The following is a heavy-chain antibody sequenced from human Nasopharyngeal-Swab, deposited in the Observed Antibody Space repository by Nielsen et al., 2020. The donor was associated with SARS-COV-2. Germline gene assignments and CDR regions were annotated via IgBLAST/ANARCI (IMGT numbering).Heavy chain of an antibody. D-gene: IGHD3-3*01. CDR3: ATTNKSTYYDFWSGYSNSYYYYMDV. V-gene: IGHV1-8*01. CDR1: GYTFTSYD. CDR2: MNPNRGKT. Sequence: ASVKVSCKATGYTFTSYDLNWVRQATGQGVEWMGWMNPNRGKTGYAQKFQGRVTMTRNTSISTAYMELSTLRYEDTAVYYCATTNKSTYYDFWSGYSNSYYYYMDVWGKGTTVTVSS. J-gene: IGHJ6*03.